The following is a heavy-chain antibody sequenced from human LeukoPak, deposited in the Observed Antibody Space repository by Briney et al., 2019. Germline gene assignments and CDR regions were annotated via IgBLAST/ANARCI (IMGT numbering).Heavy chain of an antibody. D-gene: IGHD3-22*01. J-gene: IGHJ4*02. V-gene: IGHV1-18*01. Sequence: ASVKVSCKASGYTFTSYGISWVRQAPGQGLEWMGWISAYNGNTNYARKLQGRVTMTTDTSTSTAYMELRSLRSDDTAVYYCARDYYDSSGYYSGYYWGQGTLVTVSS. CDR2: ISAYNGNT. CDR1: GYTFTSYG. CDR3: ARDYYDSSGYYSGYY.